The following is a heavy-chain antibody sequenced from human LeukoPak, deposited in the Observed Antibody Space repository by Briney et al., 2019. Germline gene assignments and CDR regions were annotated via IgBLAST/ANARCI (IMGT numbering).Heavy chain of an antibody. V-gene: IGHV4-38-2*02. Sequence: SETLSLTCAVYGGSFSGYYWGWIRQPPGKGLEWIGSIYHSGSTYYNPSLKSRVTISVDTSKNQFSLKLSSVTAADTAVYYCAREWWELLGNWFDPWGQGTLVTVSS. CDR1: GGSFSGYY. CDR2: IYHSGST. CDR3: AREWWELLGNWFDP. D-gene: IGHD1-26*01. J-gene: IGHJ5*02.